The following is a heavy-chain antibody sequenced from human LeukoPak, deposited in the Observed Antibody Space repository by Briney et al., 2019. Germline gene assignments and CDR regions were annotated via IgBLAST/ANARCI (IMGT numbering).Heavy chain of an antibody. CDR2: ISWNSGSI. CDR1: GFIFADYS. V-gene: IGHV3-9*01. J-gene: IGHJ4*02. Sequence: GGSLRLAWRASGFIFADYSIPWVRQPPGKGLGWVSGISWNSGSIGYADSVKGRFTISRDHAKNSLYLQMNSLRAEDTALYYCAKVYDSSGYYFDYWGQGTLVTVSS. D-gene: IGHD3-22*01. CDR3: AKVYDSSGYYFDY.